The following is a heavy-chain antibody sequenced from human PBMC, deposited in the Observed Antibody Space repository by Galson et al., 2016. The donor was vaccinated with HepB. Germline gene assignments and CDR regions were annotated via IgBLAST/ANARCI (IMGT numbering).Heavy chain of an antibody. CDR3: ARGDIVGAIFDY. CDR1: GFSFSDYY. CDR2: LSISSSYT. J-gene: IGHJ4*02. Sequence: SLRLSCAASGFSFSDYYMSWIRQAPGKGLEWVSYLSISSSYTHDADSVKGRFTISRDDAKNSLYLQMNSLRAEDTAVYYCARGDIVGAIFDYWGQGTLVTVSS. V-gene: IGHV3-11*06. D-gene: IGHD1-26*01.